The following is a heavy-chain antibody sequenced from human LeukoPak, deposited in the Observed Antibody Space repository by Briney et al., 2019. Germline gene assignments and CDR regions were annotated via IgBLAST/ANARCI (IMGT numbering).Heavy chain of an antibody. CDR3: ARHTASGYYDSSGYYPLPFDY. CDR1: GYSISSGYY. Sequence: PSETLSLTCAVSGYSISSGYYWGWIRQPPGKGLEWIGGIYHSRSPYYNPPPKSRVTISGDTSKIQSSQKLSSVTAADTAVYYCARHTASGYYDSSGYYPLPFDYWGQGTLVTVSS. CDR2: IYHSRSP. V-gene: IGHV4-38-2*01. J-gene: IGHJ4*02. D-gene: IGHD3-22*01.